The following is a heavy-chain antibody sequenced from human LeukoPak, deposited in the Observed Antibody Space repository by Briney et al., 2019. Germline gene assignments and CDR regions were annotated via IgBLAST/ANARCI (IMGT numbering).Heavy chain of an antibody. CDR2: IDSRGTI. Sequence: GGSLRLSCAASGFTFSSYRMNWVRQAPGKGPEWVSYIDSRGTIYYADFVKGRFTISRDNAKSSLYLEMTSLRVEDTVVYYCARQGVTYDDWGQGTLVTVSS. CDR1: GFTFSSYR. J-gene: IGHJ4*02. CDR3: ARQGVTYDD. V-gene: IGHV3-48*01. D-gene: IGHD4-23*01.